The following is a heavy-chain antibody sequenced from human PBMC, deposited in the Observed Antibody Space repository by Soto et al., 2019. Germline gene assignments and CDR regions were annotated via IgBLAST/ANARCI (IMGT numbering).Heavy chain of an antibody. CDR3: ARGGDVVLVTAPLDH. CDR1: GGTFSSYT. Sequence: SVKVSCKASGGTFSSYTISWVRQAPGQGLEWMGRIIPILGTANYAQKFQGRVTITADESTSTAYMELSSLRSEDTAVYYCARGGDVVLVTAPLDHWGQGTLVTVSS. J-gene: IGHJ5*02. V-gene: IGHV1-69*08. CDR2: IIPILGTA. D-gene: IGHD2-21*02.